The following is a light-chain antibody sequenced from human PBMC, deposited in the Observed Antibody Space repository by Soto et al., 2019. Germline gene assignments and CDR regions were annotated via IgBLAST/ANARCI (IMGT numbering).Light chain of an antibody. CDR2: SNN. J-gene: IGLJ1*01. Sequence: QSVLTQPPSASGTPGQRVTISCSGSSSNIGSTTVNWYQQLPGTAPKLLIYSNNQRPSGVPDRFSGSKSGTSASLAISGLQSEDEAHYYCSSYAGSSNVFGTGTKLTVL. V-gene: IGLV1-44*01. CDR3: SSYAGSSNV. CDR1: SSNIGSTT.